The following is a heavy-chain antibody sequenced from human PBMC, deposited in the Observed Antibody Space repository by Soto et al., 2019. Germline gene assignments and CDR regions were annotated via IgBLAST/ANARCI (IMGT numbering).Heavy chain of an antibody. D-gene: IGHD6-19*01. V-gene: IGHV3-30*03. CDR2: ISYDRSAK. J-gene: IGHJ4*02. Sequence: GGSLRLSLAASGFTFSNYGMHWLRQDPGKGLEWVALISYDRSAKYYADSVKGRFTIARDNAKNTMYLQMNSLRAEDTAVYYCARDKRPGIAVAGPGYWGQGTLVTVSS. CDR1: GFTFSNYG. CDR3: ARDKRPGIAVAGPGY.